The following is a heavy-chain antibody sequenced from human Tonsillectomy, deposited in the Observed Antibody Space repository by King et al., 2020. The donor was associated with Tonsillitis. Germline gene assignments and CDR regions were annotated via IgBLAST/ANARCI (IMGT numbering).Heavy chain of an antibody. D-gene: IGHD2-15*01. J-gene: IGHJ4*02. Sequence: VQLVESGAEVKKPGASVKVSCKASGYTFTDYYIHWVRQVPGQGLEWMGWVNPYSADTNDAQKFQGGGTMTRDTSITTVYVELSRLTSDDTAVYYCARGRYCSGGSCYSHFDYWGQGTPVTVSS. CDR2: VNPYSADT. CDR1: GYTFTDYY. CDR3: ARGRYCSGGSCYSHFDY. V-gene: IGHV1-2*02.